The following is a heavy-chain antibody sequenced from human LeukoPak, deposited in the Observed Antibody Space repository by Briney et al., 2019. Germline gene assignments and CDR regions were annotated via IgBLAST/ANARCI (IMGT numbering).Heavy chain of an antibody. CDR3: ARDDNATGAFDY. J-gene: IGHJ4*02. CDR1: GGSISSSSYY. V-gene: IGHV4-39*07. CDR2: IYYSGST. D-gene: IGHD4-11*01. Sequence: SETLSLTCTVSGGSISSSSYYWGWSRQPPGKGLEWIGSIYYSGSTYYNPSLKSRVTISVDTSKNQFSLKLSSVTAADTAVYYCARDDNATGAFDYWGQGTLVTVSS.